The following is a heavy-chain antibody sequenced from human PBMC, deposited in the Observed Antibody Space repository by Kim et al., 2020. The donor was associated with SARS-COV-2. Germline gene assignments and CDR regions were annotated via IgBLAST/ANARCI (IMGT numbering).Heavy chain of an antibody. D-gene: IGHD3-16*01. V-gene: IGHV1-69*13. Sequence: VKVSCKASGGTFSSYAISWVRQAPGQGLEWMGGIIPIFGTANYAQKFQGRVTITADESTSTAYMELSSLRSEDTAVYYCARGGMITFGGVRKGHYYMDVWGKGTTVTVSS. J-gene: IGHJ6*03. CDR3: ARGGMITFGGVRKGHYYMDV. CDR1: GGTFSSYA. CDR2: IIPIFGTA.